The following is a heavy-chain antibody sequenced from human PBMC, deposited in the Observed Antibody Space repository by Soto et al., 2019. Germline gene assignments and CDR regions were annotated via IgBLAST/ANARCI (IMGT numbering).Heavy chain of an antibody. J-gene: IGHJ4*02. V-gene: IGHV3-23*01. CDR1: GFTFSSYA. Sequence: EVQLLESGGGLVQPGGSLRLSCAASGFTFSSYAMSWVRQAPGKGLEWVSAISGRGGSTYYADSVKGRFTISRDNSKNTLYLQMNSLRAEDTAVYYCAKASGWFGEFDYWGQGTLVTVSS. CDR3: AKASGWFGEFDY. D-gene: IGHD3-10*01. CDR2: ISGRGGST.